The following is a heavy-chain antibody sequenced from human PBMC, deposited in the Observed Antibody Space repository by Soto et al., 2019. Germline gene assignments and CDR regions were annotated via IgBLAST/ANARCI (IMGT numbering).Heavy chain of an antibody. CDR2: MNPNSGNT. CDR3: AGGDYDFWSGYSRPYYYYGMDV. V-gene: IGHV1-8*01. CDR1: GYTFTSYD. D-gene: IGHD3-3*01. Sequence: EASVKVSCKASGYTFTSYDINWVRQATGQGLEWMGWMNPNSGNTGYAQKFQGRVTMTRNTSISTAYMELSSLRSEDTAVYYCAGGDYDFWSGYSRPYYYYGMDVWGQGTTVTVPS. J-gene: IGHJ6*02.